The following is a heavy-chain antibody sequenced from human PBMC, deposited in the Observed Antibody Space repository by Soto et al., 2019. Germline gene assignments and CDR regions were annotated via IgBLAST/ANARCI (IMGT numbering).Heavy chain of an antibody. V-gene: IGHV3-48*01. D-gene: IGHD2-15*01. CDR1: GFTFSSFG. CDR2: ISSSGSSI. CDR3: ARSRYNDY. Sequence: PGGSLRLSCVVSGFTFSSFGMNWVRQAPGQGLEWLSYISSSGSSISYRDSVRGRFTISRDNAKNSLYLQMDSLGAEDTAVYYCARSRYNDYWGQGALVTVSS. J-gene: IGHJ4*02.